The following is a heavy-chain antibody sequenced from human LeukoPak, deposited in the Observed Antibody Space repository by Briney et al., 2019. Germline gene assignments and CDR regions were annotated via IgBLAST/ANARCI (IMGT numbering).Heavy chain of an antibody. V-gene: IGHV4-39*07. D-gene: IGHD3-22*01. CDR3: ASETYFYDSSGYSEYFQH. CDR2: IYYSGST. CDR1: GGPISSSSYY. J-gene: IGHJ1*01. Sequence: SETLSLTCTVSGGPISSSSYYWGWIRQPPGKGLEWIGSIYYSGSTYYNPSLKSRVTMSVDTSKNQFSLKLSSVTAADTAVYYCASETYFYDSSGYSEYFQHWGQGTLVTVSS.